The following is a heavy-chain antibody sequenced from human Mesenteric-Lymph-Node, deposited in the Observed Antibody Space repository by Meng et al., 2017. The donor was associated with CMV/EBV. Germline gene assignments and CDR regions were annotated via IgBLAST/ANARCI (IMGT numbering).Heavy chain of an antibody. J-gene: IGHJ3*02. CDR1: GFTFTNYD. CDR2: VSTSGGST. Sequence: GESLKISCAASGFTFTNYDINWVRQAPGKGLEWVSLVSTSGGSTYYADSVKGRFTISRDNSKNTVFLQMNSLRAEDTAVYYCAKGSSRHHAFDIWGQGTMVTVSS. V-gene: IGHV3-23*01. D-gene: IGHD1-14*01. CDR3: AKGSSRHHAFDI.